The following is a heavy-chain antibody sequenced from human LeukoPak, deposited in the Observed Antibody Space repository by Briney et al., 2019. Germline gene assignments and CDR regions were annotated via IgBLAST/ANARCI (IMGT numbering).Heavy chain of an antibody. D-gene: IGHD7-27*01. CDR3: ASRKLGNDY. J-gene: IGHJ4*02. Sequence: PSETLSLTCNVSGGSIRGYYWSWIRQPPGKGLEWIGYIYSSGSTNYNPSLKSRVTISADTSQNQFSLKLSSVTAADTAVYYCASRKLGNDYWGQGTLVTVSS. CDR1: GGSIRGYY. V-gene: IGHV4-59*01. CDR2: IYSSGST.